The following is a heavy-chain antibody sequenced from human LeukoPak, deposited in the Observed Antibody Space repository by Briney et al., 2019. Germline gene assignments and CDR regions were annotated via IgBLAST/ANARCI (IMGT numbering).Heavy chain of an antibody. D-gene: IGHD3-22*01. CDR1: GGTFSSYA. V-gene: IGHV1-69*05. CDR3: ASTLDYYDSSGYYYPHFDY. CDR2: IIPIFGTA. Sequence: SVKVSCKASGGTFSSYAISWVRQAPGQGLEWMGRIIPIFGTANYAQKFQGRATITTDESTSTAYMELSSLRSEDTAVYYCASTLDYYDSSGYYYPHFDYWGQGTLVTVSS. J-gene: IGHJ4*02.